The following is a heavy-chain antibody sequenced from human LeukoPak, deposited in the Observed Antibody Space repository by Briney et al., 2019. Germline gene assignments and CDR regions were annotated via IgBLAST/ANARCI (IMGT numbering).Heavy chain of an antibody. J-gene: IGHJ4*02. CDR1: GGSFSGYY. D-gene: IGHD1-26*01. Sequence: SETLSLTCAVYGGSFSGYYWSWIRQPPGKGLEWIGEINHSGSTNYSPSLKSRVTISVDTSKNQFSLKLSSMTAADTAVYYCARGPVVGSSLDYWGQGTLVTVSS. CDR2: INHSGST. V-gene: IGHV4-34*01. CDR3: ARGPVVGSSLDY.